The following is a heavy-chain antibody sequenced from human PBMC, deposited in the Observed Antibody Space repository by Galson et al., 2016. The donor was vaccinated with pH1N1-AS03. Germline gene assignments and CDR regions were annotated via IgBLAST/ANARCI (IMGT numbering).Heavy chain of an antibody. Sequence: SLRLSCAASGFTFSNSDMNWVRQAPGKGLEWVGRIKSKSEGGTTIYATPVKGRFTISRDDSKNTLFLQMNSLKTADTALYYCTADLDYYDSSSFYSDFDSWGQGTLVTVSS. CDR2: IKSKSEGGTT. CDR3: TADLDYYDSSSFYSDFDS. D-gene: IGHD3-22*01. J-gene: IGHJ4*02. CDR1: GFTFSNSD. V-gene: IGHV3-15*01.